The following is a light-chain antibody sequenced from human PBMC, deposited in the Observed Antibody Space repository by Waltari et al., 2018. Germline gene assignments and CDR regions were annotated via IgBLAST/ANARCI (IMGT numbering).Light chain of an antibody. V-gene: IGKV1-12*01. CDR2: AAS. Sequence: DIQMTQSPSSLSASVGDRVTITCRASQDITTSLAWYLQKPGKAPKLLLYAASTVQSGVPSRFSGSGSGTEFTLTISSLQPEDFAIYYCQQGHRSPYTGGQGTQLEIK. J-gene: IGKJ2*01. CDR3: QQGHRSPYT. CDR1: QDITTS.